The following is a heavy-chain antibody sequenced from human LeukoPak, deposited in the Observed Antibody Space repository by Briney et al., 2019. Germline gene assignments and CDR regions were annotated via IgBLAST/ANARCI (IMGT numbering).Heavy chain of an antibody. CDR1: GGSISSSSYY. Sequence: PSETLSLTCTVSGGSISSSSYYWSWIRQPPGKGLEWIGEINHSGSTNYNPSLKSRVTISVDTSKNQFSLKLSSVTAADTAVYYCVRRGLKIKQQLVRTDAFDIWGQGTMVTVSS. D-gene: IGHD6-13*01. CDR3: VRRGLKIKQQLVRTDAFDI. J-gene: IGHJ3*02. CDR2: INHSGST. V-gene: IGHV4-39*07.